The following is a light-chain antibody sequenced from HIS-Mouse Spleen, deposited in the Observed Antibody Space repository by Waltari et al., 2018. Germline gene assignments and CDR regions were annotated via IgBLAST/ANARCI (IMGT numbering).Light chain of an antibody. CDR1: TSAVGVYNY. CDR2: EVS. V-gene: IGLV2-14*01. Sequence: QSALTQPASVSGSPGQPLPFSCTGTTSAVGVYNYFPWYQQHPGKAPKLMIYEVSNRPSGVSNRFSGSKSGNTASLTISGLQAEDEADYYCSSYTSSSTLVFGTGTKVTVL. CDR3: SSYTSSSTLV. J-gene: IGLJ1*01.